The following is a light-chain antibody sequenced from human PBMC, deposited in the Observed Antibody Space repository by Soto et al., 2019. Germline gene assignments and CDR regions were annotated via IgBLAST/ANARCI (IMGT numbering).Light chain of an antibody. CDR1: QSISSW. Sequence: DIQMTQSPSTLSASVGDRVTITCRVSQSISSWLAWYQQKPGEAPKLLIYDASSLESGVPSRFSGSGSGTEFTLTISSLQPDDFATYYCQQYNSYSRTFGQGTKVEIK. V-gene: IGKV1-5*01. J-gene: IGKJ1*01. CDR3: QQYNSYSRT. CDR2: DAS.